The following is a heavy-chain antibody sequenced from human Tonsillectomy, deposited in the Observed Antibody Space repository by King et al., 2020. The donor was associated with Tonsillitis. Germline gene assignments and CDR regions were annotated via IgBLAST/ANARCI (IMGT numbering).Heavy chain of an antibody. CDR3: AGVGIPVAEFDYYYMDV. D-gene: IGHD6-19*01. CDR2: IYNNVST. CDR1: GGSISSYY. V-gene: IGHV4-59*01. J-gene: IGHJ6*03. Sequence: VQLQESGPGLVIPSETLSLTCTVSGGSISSYYWSWIRQPPGKGLEWIGYIYNNVSTNYNPSLKRRVPISVDTSRNKFSLKLSSVTAADTAVYYCAGVGIPVAEFDYYYMDVWGKGTTVTVSS.